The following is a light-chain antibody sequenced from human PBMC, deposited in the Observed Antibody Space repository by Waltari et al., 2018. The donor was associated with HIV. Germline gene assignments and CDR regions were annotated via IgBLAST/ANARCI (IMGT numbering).Light chain of an antibody. CDR2: RNN. CDR3: AAWDDSLSGSWV. V-gene: IGLV1-47*01. J-gene: IGLJ3*02. Sequence: QSVLTQPPSASGTPGQRVTISCSGSSSNIGSNYVYWYQQLPGTATKLLIYRNNQRPSGVPDRFSGSKSGTSASLAISWLRSEDEADYYCAAWDDSLSGSWVFGGGTKLTVL. CDR1: SSNIGSNY.